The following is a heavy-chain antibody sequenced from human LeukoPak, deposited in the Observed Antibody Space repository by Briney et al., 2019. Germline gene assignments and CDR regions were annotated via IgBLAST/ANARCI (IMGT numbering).Heavy chain of an antibody. CDR3: ASGAGYYDTIDY. Sequence: SETLSLTCTVSGGSISSYYWSWIRQPPGKGLEWIGYIYYSGSTNYNPSLKSRVTISVDTSKNQFSLKLSSVTAADTVVYYCASGAGYYDTIDYWGQGTLVTVSS. CDR1: GGSISSYY. CDR2: IYYSGST. J-gene: IGHJ4*02. D-gene: IGHD3-22*01. V-gene: IGHV4-59*01.